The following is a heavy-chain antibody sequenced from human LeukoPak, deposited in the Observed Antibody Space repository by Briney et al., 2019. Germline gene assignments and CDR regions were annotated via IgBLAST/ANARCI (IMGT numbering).Heavy chain of an antibody. CDR1: GYTVTSYY. CDR3: ARHPRIVWFGELSPASYSYNYMDV. CDR2: INPSGDST. Sequence: GASVKVSCKASGYTVTSYYMHWVRQAPGQGLEWMGIINPSGDSTSYVQKFQGRVTMTADTSTRTVYMELRSLRSDDTAVYYCARHPRIVWFGELSPASYSYNYMDVWGKGTTVTVSS. J-gene: IGHJ6*03. D-gene: IGHD3-10*01. V-gene: IGHV1-46*01.